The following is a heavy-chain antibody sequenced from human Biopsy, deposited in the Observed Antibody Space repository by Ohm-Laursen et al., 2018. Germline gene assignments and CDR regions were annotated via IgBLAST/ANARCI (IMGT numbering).Heavy chain of an antibody. V-gene: IGHV3-48*01. Sequence: SLRLSCAAPGFTFGRYSMNWIRQAPGKGLEWVSYISETTRTIYYADSVKGRFIISRDNAKKSLYLQMNSLRAEDTAVYYCASAVNRRFDYWGPGTLVIVSS. D-gene: IGHD2/OR15-2a*01. CDR2: ISETTRTI. CDR3: ASAVNRRFDY. CDR1: GFTFGRYS. J-gene: IGHJ4*02.